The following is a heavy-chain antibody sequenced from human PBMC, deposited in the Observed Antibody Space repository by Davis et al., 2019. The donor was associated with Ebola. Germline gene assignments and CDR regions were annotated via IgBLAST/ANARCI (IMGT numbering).Heavy chain of an antibody. CDR3: ARVLTTTSCCSGFAY. CDR1: GFTFSSYW. Sequence: PGGSLRLSCAASGFTFSSYWMYWVRQAPGKGLVWVSRINGDGSSTTYADSVKGRFTISSDNAKNTLYLQMNSLRAEDTAVYFCARVLTTTSCCSGFAYWGQGTLVTASS. CDR2: INGDGSST. J-gene: IGHJ4*02. V-gene: IGHV3-74*01. D-gene: IGHD2-2*01.